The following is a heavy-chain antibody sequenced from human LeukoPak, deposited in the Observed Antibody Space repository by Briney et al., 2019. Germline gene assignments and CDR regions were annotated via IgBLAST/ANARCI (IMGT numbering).Heavy chain of an antibody. D-gene: IGHD3-9*01. J-gene: IGHJ4*02. V-gene: IGHV4-4*07. CDR2: IYTSGST. CDR1: GGSISSYD. CDR3: ARLRLTGYYNFDY. Sequence: SETLSLTCTVSGGSISSYDWSWIRQPAGKGLEWIGRIYTSGSTNYNPSLKSRVTISVDTSKNQFSLKLSSVTAADTAVYYCARLRLTGYYNFDYWGQGTLVTVSS.